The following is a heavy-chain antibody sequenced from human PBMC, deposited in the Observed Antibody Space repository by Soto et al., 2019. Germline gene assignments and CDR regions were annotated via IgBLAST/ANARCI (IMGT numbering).Heavy chain of an antibody. CDR1: GYTFTSYA. CDR3: ASAPAPGSHDYVWGSYRRNWFDP. V-gene: IGHV1-3*01. CDR2: INAGNGNT. Sequence: ASVKVSCKASGYTFTSYAMHWVRQAPGQRLEWMGWINAGNGNTKYSQKFQGRVTITRDTSASTAYMELSNLRSEDTAVYYCASAPAPGSHDYVWGSYRRNWFDPWGQGTLVTVSS. J-gene: IGHJ5*02. D-gene: IGHD3-16*02.